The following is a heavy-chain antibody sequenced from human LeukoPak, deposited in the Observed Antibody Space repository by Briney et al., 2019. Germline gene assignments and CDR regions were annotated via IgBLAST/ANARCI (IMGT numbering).Heavy chain of an antibody. Sequence: SETLSLTCTVSGGSITTYYWSWIRQTPGNGLEWIGYIYYTGSASYNPSLKSRLTISVDTAKDQFSLKLSSVTAADTAVYYCARTTPILRRRVPDAFDIWGQGTTVTVSS. CDR1: GGSITTYY. J-gene: IGHJ3*02. CDR2: IYYTGSA. V-gene: IGHV4-59*01. D-gene: IGHD1-1*01. CDR3: ARTTPILRRRVPDAFDI.